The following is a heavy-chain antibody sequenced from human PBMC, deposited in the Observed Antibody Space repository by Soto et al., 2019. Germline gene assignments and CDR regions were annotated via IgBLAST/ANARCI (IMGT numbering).Heavy chain of an antibody. Sequence: QVQLQQWGAGLLKPSETLSLTCAVYGGAFSDYYWSWIRQPPGKGLEWIGEIDHIGTTSYNPSLKRRGTISADMSKKQFSLTLTSVTAADTALYYCARDRNLRIWGQGTLVAVSS. V-gene: IGHV4-34*01. CDR2: IDHIGTT. CDR3: ARDRNLRI. D-gene: IGHD1-7*01. CDR1: GGAFSDYY. J-gene: IGHJ4*02.